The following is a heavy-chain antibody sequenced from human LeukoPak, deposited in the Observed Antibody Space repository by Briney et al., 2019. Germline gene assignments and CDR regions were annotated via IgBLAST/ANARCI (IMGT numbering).Heavy chain of an antibody. Sequence: PGGSLRLSCAASGFTFSSYGMHWVRQAPGKGLEWVAVISYDGSNKYYADSVKGRFTISRDNSKNTLYLQMNSLRTEDTALYYCAKVASVLLWFGELYFDYWGQGTLVTVSS. CDR3: AKVASVLLWFGELYFDY. CDR2: ISYDGSNK. D-gene: IGHD3-10*01. J-gene: IGHJ4*02. CDR1: GFTFSSYG. V-gene: IGHV3-30*18.